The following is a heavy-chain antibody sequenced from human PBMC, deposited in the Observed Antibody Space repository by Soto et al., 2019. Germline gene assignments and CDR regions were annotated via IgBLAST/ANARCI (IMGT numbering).Heavy chain of an antibody. CDR3: ATHIVVVPAAMRGRVYWYFDL. J-gene: IGHJ2*01. D-gene: IGHD2-2*01. CDR2: IYYSGST. V-gene: IGHV4-39*01. Sequence: QLQLQESGPGLVKPSETLSLTCTVSGGSISSSSYYWGWIRQPPGKGLEWIGSIYYSGSTYYNPSLKSRVPISVDTSKNQFSLKLSSVTAAYTAVYYCATHIVVVPAAMRGRVYWYFDLWGRGTLVTVSS. CDR1: GGSISSSSYY.